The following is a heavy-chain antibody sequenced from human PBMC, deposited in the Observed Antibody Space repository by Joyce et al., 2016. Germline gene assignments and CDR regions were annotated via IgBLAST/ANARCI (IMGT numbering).Heavy chain of an antibody. CDR2: IYTTGST. V-gene: IGHV4-61*02. CDR3: ARSTGGSYLFGMDV. CDR1: GASATSGSFY. D-gene: IGHD1-26*01. J-gene: IGHJ6*02. Sequence: QVQLQESGPGLVKPSQTPTLTCTVSGASATSGSFYWSWIRQPAGKGLGWFGRIYTTGSTNYESSLKSRVTMALDTSKNQVSQKLNSVTAADTADYCCARSTGGSYLFGMDVWGQGTTVTVSS.